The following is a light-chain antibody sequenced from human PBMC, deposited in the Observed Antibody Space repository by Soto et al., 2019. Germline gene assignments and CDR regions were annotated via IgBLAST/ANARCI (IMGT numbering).Light chain of an antibody. Sequence: IPITQSPSSLSSSVGDRVTLSFRASQGIGNALGWYQQKPGKAPKLLIYAASSLQSGVPSRFSGSGSGTDFTLTISSLQPEDFATYYCQQSYSTPTFGQGTKVDI. CDR1: QGIGNA. J-gene: IGKJ1*01. CDR3: QQSYSTPT. V-gene: IGKV1-39*01. CDR2: AAS.